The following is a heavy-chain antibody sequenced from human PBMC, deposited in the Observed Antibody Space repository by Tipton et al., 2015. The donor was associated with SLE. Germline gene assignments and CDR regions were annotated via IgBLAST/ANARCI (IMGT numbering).Heavy chain of an antibody. CDR1: GDSISSSSYY. V-gene: IGHV4-39*07. J-gene: IGHJ3*02. Sequence: TLSLTCIVSGDSISSSSYYWGWIRQPPGKGLEWIGSIYYTGSTYNNPSLKSRVTMSVDTSKNQFSLKLSSVTAADTAVYYCARPAGDSDNDWYAFAIWGQGTMVTVSS. CDR2: IYYTGST. CDR3: ARPAGDSDNDWYAFAI. D-gene: IGHD5-12*01.